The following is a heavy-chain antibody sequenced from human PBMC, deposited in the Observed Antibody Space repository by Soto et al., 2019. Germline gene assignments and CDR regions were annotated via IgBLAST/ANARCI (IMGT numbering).Heavy chain of an antibody. CDR1: DGSFSGYY. D-gene: IGHD3-10*01. J-gene: IGHJ6*02. CDR3: ARVSGIYYYGMDV. CDR2: INHSGST. V-gene: IGHV4-34*01. Sequence: QVQLQQWGAGLLKPSETLSLTCAVYDGSFSGYYWSWIRQPPGKGLEWIGEINHSGSTNYNPSLKSRATXSXDXXKNQFSLKLSSVTAADTAVYYCARVSGIYYYGMDVWGQGTTVTVSS.